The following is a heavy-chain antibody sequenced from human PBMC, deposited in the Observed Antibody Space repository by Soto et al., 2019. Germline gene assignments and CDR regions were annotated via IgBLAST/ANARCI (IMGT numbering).Heavy chain of an antibody. Sequence: QVQLQESGPGLVKPSETLSLTCTVSGGSISSYYWSWIRQPPGKGLEWIGYIYYSGSTNHNPSLKRRVSISVDTSKNQFSLKLSSVTAADTAVYYCARGIAAAGFDYWGQGTLVTVSS. CDR2: IYYSGST. D-gene: IGHD6-13*01. J-gene: IGHJ4*02. V-gene: IGHV4-59*01. CDR3: ARGIAAAGFDY. CDR1: GGSISSYY.